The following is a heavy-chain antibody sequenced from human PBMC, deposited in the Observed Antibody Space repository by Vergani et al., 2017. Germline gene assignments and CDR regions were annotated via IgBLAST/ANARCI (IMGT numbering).Heavy chain of an antibody. CDR3: ARAPGSGYSGYVSWFDP. J-gene: IGHJ5*02. CDR2: INPNSGGT. Sequence: QVQLVQSGAEVKKPGASVKVSCKASGYTFTGYYMHWVRQAPGQGLEWMGWINPNSGGTNDAQKFQGRVTMTMDTSISTAYMELSRLRSDDTAVYYWARAPGSGYSGYVSWFDPWGQGTLVTVSS. D-gene: IGHD5-12*01. V-gene: IGHV1-2*02. CDR1: GYTFTGYY.